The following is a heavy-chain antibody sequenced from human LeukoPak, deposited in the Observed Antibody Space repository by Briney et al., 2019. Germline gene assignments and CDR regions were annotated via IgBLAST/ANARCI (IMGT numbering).Heavy chain of an antibody. J-gene: IGHJ4*02. CDR2: IRYDGNNK. CDR3: AKDRSIGTYYTFDS. V-gene: IGHV3-30*02. CDR1: GFTFSSYG. D-gene: IGHD1-26*01. Sequence: GGSLRLSCAASGFTFSSYGIHWVRQAPGKGLEWVAFIRYDGNNKYYADSVKGRFTISRDNSKNTLYLQMSSLTAKDTAVYYCAKDRSIGTYYTFDSWGQGTLVTVSS.